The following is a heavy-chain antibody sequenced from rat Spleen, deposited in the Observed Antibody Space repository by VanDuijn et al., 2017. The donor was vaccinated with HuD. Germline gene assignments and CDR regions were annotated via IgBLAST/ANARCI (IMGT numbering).Heavy chain of an antibody. J-gene: IGHJ1*01. D-gene: IGHD4-3*01. CDR3: ARHNSGYGYFDF. Sequence: EVQLVESGGGLVQPGRSLKLSCAASGFTFSDYGVAWVRQAPTKGLEWVATISYGDSSGHSSTYYRDSVKGRFTISRDNAKSTLYLQMDSLRSEDTATYYCARHNSGYGYFDFWGPGTMVTVSS. V-gene: IGHV5-29*01. CDR2: ISYGDSSGHSST. CDR1: GFTFSDYG.